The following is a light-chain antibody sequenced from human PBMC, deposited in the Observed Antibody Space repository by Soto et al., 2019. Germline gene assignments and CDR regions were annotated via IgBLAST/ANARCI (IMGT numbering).Light chain of an antibody. CDR1: QTVRNNY. V-gene: IGKV3-20*01. Sequence: EFVLTQSPGTLSLSPVERSTLSCRSIQTVRNNYLAWSPQKPGQAPRILIYGASNRATGIPDRGSGRGAWTDFTLPISDVQPEDLALYYCQQYGGSPWTCGQGTQV. CDR2: GAS. CDR3: QQYGGSPWT. J-gene: IGKJ1*01.